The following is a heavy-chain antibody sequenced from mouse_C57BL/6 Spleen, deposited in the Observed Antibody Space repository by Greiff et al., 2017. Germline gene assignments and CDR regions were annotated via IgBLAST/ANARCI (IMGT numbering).Heavy chain of an antibody. Sequence: VQLQQSGAELVRPGASVTLSCKASGYTFTDYEMHWVKQTPVHGLEWIGAIDPETGGTAYNQKFKGKAILTADKSSSTAYLELRSLTSEDSAVYYCTRTHYYGSSYEGYYAMDYWGQGTSVPVSS. CDR3: TRTHYYGSSYEGYYAMDY. D-gene: IGHD1-1*01. V-gene: IGHV1-15*01. CDR1: GYTFTDYE. CDR2: IDPETGGT. J-gene: IGHJ4*01.